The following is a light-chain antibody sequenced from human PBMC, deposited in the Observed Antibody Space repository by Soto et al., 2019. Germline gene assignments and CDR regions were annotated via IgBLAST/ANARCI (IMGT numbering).Light chain of an antibody. J-gene: IGKJ2*01. CDR2: GAS. CDR3: QQYNNWPRT. V-gene: IGKV3-15*01. Sequence: DIVMTQSPATLSVSPGERATLSCRASQSVSSNLAWYQQKPGQAPRLLIYGASTRATGIPARFSGSGSGTEFTLTISSLHSEDFAVYYCQQYNNWPRTFGQGTKLEIK. CDR1: QSVSSN.